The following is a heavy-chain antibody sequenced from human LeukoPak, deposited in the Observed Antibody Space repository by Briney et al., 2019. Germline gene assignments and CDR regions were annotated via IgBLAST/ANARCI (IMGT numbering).Heavy chain of an antibody. J-gene: IGHJ6*03. CDR3: ARGCSGGSCYSFIDYYYYMDV. CDR1: GGTFSSYA. D-gene: IGHD2-15*01. V-gene: IGHV1-69*13. Sequence: GASVKVSCKASGGTFSSYAISWVRQAPGQGLEWMGGIIPIFGTANYAQKFQGRVTITADESTSTAYMELSSLRSEDTAVYYCARGCSGGSCYSFIDYYYYMDVRGKGTTVTVSS. CDR2: IIPIFGTA.